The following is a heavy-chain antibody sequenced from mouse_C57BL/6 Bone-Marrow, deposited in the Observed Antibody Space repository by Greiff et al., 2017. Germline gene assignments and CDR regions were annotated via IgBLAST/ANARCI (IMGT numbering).Heavy chain of an antibody. V-gene: IGHV1-81*01. CDR2: IYPRSGNT. CDR3: ARSYYYGSSFAY. Sequence: QVQLQQSGAELARPGASVKLSCKASGYTFTSYGISWVKQRTGQGLEWIGEIYPRSGNTYYNETFKGKATLTADKSSSTAYMELRSLTSEDSAVYFCARSYYYGSSFAYWGQGTLVTVSA. CDR1: GYTFTSYG. J-gene: IGHJ3*01. D-gene: IGHD1-1*01.